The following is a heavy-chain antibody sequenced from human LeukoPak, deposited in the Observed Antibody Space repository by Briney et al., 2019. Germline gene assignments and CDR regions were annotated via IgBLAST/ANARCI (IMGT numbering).Heavy chain of an antibody. V-gene: IGHV1-8*01. CDR1: GYTFTSYD. J-gene: IGHJ3*02. CDR2: MNPNSGNT. CDR3: XXFSSGWYGAFDI. Sequence: GASVKVSCKASGYTFTSYDINWVRQATGHGLEWMGWMNPNSGNTGYAQNFQGRVTMTEDTSTDTAYMELSSLRSEDTAGYYCXXFSSGWYGAFDIWGQGTMVTVSS. D-gene: IGHD6-19*01.